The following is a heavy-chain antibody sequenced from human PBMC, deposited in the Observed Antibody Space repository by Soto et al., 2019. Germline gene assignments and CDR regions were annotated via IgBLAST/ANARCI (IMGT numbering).Heavy chain of an antibody. Sequence: SVKVSCKASGGTFSSYTISWVRQAPGQGLEWMGRIIPILGIANYAQKFQGRVTITADKSTSTAYMELSSLRSEDTAVYYCARDEGGSDYYDSSGYSPGAFDIWG. D-gene: IGHD3-22*01. CDR3: ARDEGGSDYYDSSGYSPGAFDI. J-gene: IGHJ3*02. V-gene: IGHV1-69*04. CDR2: IIPILGIA. CDR1: GGTFSSYT.